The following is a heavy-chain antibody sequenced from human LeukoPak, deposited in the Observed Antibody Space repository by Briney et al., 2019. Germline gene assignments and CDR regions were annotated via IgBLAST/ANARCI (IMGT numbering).Heavy chain of an antibody. D-gene: IGHD3-3*01. CDR1: RYSISSDYY. V-gene: IGHV4-38-2*01. CDR2: IYHSGST. Sequence: SETLSLTCAVSRYSISSDYYWGWIRQPPGKGLEWIGSIYHSGSTYYNPSLKSRVTISLDTSKNQFSLKLSSVTAADTAVYYCARGPIYDFWSGRMDVWGKGTTVTVSS. J-gene: IGHJ6*04. CDR3: ARGPIYDFWSGRMDV.